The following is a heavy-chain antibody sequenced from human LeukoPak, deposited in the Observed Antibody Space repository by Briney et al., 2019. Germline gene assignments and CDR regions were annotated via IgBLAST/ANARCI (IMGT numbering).Heavy chain of an antibody. V-gene: IGHV3-9*01. CDR3: ARSPTVITDYFDY. CDR2: ISWNSGSI. J-gene: IGHJ4*02. D-gene: IGHD4-23*01. CDR1: GFTFDDYA. Sequence: PGRSLRLSCAASGFTFDDYAMHWVRQAPGKGLEWVSGISWNSGSIGYADSVKGRFTISRDNAKNSLYLQMNSLRAEDTAFYYCARSPTVITDYFDYWGQGTLVTVSS.